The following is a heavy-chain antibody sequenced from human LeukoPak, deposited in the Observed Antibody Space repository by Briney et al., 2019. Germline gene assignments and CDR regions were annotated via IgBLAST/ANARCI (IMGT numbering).Heavy chain of an antibody. CDR3: ARGVEPLHFDY. Sequence: SETLSLTCTVSGGSISSYYWSWIRQPPGKGLEWIGYIHYSGGITYYNPSLKSRVTISVDTSKNQFSLKLRSVTAADTAVYYCARGVEPLHFDYWAQGTLVTVSS. V-gene: IGHV4-59*01. CDR2: IHYSGGIT. D-gene: IGHD1-14*01. J-gene: IGHJ4*02. CDR1: GGSISSYY.